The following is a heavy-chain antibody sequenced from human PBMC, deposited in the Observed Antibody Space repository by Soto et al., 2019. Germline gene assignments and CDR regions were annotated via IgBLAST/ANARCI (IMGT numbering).Heavy chain of an antibody. V-gene: IGHV1-69*04. Sequence: SVKVSCKASGGTFSSYTISWVRQAPGQGLEWMGRIIPILGIANYAQKFQGRVTITADKSTSTAYMELSSLRSEDTAVYYCARDQHDYIWGSTTAHLEYFQHWGQGTLVTVS. J-gene: IGHJ1*01. D-gene: IGHD3-16*01. CDR1: GGTFSSYT. CDR3: ARDQHDYIWGSTTAHLEYFQH. CDR2: IIPILGIA.